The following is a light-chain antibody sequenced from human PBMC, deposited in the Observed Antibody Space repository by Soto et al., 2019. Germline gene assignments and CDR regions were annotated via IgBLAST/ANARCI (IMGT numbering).Light chain of an antibody. Sequence: QSALTQPRSVSGSPGQSVTISCTGTSSDVGGYNYVSWYQQHPGKAPKLMIYDVSKRPSGVPDRFSGSKSGNTASLTISGLQAEDEADYYGCSYAGNYSLDVFGTGTKVTV. CDR3: CSYAGNYSLDV. J-gene: IGLJ1*01. V-gene: IGLV2-11*01. CDR2: DVS. CDR1: SSDVGGYNY.